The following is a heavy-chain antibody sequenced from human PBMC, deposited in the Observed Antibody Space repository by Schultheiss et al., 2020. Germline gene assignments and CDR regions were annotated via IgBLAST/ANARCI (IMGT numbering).Heavy chain of an antibody. CDR2: ISSSSSYI. CDR1: GFTFSSYS. J-gene: IGHJ4*02. D-gene: IGHD3-16*01. Sequence: GGSLRLSCAASGFTFSSYSMNWVRQAPGKGLEWVSSISSSSSYIYYADSVKGRFTISRDNSKNTLYLQMNSLRAEDTAVYYCARDQGDYFDYWGQGTLVTVSS. V-gene: IGHV3-21*01. CDR3: ARDQGDYFDY.